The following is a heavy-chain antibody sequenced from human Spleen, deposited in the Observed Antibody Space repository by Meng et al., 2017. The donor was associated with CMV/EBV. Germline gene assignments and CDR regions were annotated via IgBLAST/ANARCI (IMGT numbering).Heavy chain of an antibody. V-gene: IGHV3-30*04. CDR1: GFTFTSYT. J-gene: IGHJ4*02. CDR3: AKDNYGDLNNIDY. D-gene: IGHD4-17*01. CDR2: ISHDGSNK. Sequence: GESLKISCAASGFTFTSYTMHWVRQAPGKGLEWVAVISHDGSNKYYADSVKGRFTISRDNSKNTLYLQMNSLRAEDTAVYYCAKDNYGDLNNIDYWGQGTLVTVSS.